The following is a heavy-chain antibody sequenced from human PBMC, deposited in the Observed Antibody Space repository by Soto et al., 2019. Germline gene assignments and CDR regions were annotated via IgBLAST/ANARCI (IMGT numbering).Heavy chain of an antibody. CDR3: ARELRYYYGSENYYYYGMDV. Sequence: PSETLSLTCTVSGGSISSGDYYWSWSRQPPGKGLEWIGYIYYSGSTYYNPSLKSRVTISVDTSKNQFSLKLSSVTAADTAVYYCARELRYYYGSENYYYYGMDVWGQGTTVTVSS. CDR2: IYYSGST. J-gene: IGHJ6*02. CDR1: GGSISSGDYY. D-gene: IGHD3-10*01. V-gene: IGHV4-30-4*01.